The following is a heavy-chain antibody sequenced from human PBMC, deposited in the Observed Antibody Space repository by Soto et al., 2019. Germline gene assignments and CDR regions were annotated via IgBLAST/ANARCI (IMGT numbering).Heavy chain of an antibody. V-gene: IGHV4-59*01. CDR1: GGSINTYY. D-gene: IGHD4-4*01. Sequence: QVQLQESGPGLVKPSETLSLTCSVSGGSINTYYWSWIRQPPGKGLEWIGYIYSGGTTDYNPSLKRRVTISVDTSKNQFSLKLNSVTVADKAVYYCARSKWSAGTYDYRVDLENWFDPWGQGTLVTVSS. J-gene: IGHJ5*02. CDR2: IYSGGTT. CDR3: ARSKWSAGTYDYRVDLENWFDP.